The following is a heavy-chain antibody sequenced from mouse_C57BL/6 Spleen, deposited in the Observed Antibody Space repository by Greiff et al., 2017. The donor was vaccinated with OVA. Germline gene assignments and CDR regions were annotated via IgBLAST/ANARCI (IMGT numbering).Heavy chain of an antibody. Sequence: QVQLQQSGAELVKPGASVKLSCKASGYTFTSYWMHWVKQRPGQGLEWIGMIHPNSGSTNYNEKFKSKATLTVDKSSSTAYMQLSSLTSEDSAVYYCARGSSGTGGWFAYWGQGTLVTVSA. J-gene: IGHJ3*01. CDR2: IHPNSGST. CDR1: GYTFTSYW. D-gene: IGHD3-2*02. CDR3: ARGSSGTGGWFAY. V-gene: IGHV1-64*01.